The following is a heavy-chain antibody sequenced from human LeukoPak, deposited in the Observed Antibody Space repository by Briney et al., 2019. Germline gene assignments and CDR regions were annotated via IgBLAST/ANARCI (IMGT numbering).Heavy chain of an antibody. J-gene: IGHJ3*02. CDR2: ISVNNGNT. D-gene: IGHD3-22*01. CDR1: GYTFISYA. CDR3: AREYYFDSSSYYGDAFDI. V-gene: IGHV1-18*01. Sequence: ASVKVSCKASGYTFISYAISWVRQAPGQGLEWMGWISVNNGNTNYAQKFQGRVTMTTDTSTSTAYMELRSPRSDDTAVYYCAREYYFDSSSYYGDAFDIWGQGTMVTVSS.